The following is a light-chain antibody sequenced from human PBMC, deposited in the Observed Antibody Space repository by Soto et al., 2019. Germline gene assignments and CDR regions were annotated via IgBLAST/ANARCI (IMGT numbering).Light chain of an antibody. CDR2: GVS. V-gene: IGLV2-8*01. CDR3: GSYAGTKNFVV. Sequence: QSVLTQPASVSGSPGQSITISCTGTISDFVLYNYVSWYQQHPGKAPKLMLYGVSNRPSGVPDRFSGSKSGNTASLTVSGLQAEDEADYFCGSYAGTKNFVVFGGGTKLTVL. CDR1: ISDFVLYNY. J-gene: IGLJ2*01.